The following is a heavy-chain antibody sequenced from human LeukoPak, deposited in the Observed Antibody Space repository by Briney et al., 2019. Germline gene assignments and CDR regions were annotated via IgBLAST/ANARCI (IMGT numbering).Heavy chain of an antibody. CDR3: ARSPYYYFYYYMDV. V-gene: IGHV3-48*04. J-gene: IGHJ6*03. CDR2: ISGSGSTI. CDR1: GFTFSSYA. Sequence: GGSLRLSCAASGFTFSSYAMHWVRQAPGKGLEWVSAISGSGSTIYYADSMKGRFTISRDNAKNSLFLQMNSLRAEDTAVYYCARSPYYYFYYYMDVWGKGTTVTVSS.